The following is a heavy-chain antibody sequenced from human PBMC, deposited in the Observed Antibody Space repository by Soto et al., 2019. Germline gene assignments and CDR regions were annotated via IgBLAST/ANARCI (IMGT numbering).Heavy chain of an antibody. CDR1: GFTFSSYG. J-gene: IGHJ6*02. V-gene: IGHV3-30*18. CDR3: AKDLSTVTTMDYSYCMDV. D-gene: IGHD4-17*01. Sequence: QVQLVESGGGVVQPGRSLRLSCAASGFTFSSYGMHWVRQAPGKGLEWVAVISYDGSNKYYADSVKGRFTTSRDNSKNTLYLQMNSLIAEDTAVYYCAKDLSTVTTMDYSYCMDVWGQGTTVTVSS. CDR2: ISYDGSNK.